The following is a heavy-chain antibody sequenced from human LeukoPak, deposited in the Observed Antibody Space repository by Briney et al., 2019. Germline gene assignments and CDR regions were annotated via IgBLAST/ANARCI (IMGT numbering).Heavy chain of an antibody. J-gene: IGHJ3*02. CDR3: ARHPGSKSLDI. D-gene: IGHD3-10*01. V-gene: IGHV4-39*01. CDR2: IYYSGST. CDR1: GGSISSSSYY. Sequence: SETLSLTCTVSGGSISSSSYYWGWIRQPPGKGLEWIGSIYYSGSTYYNPSLKSRVTISVDTSKNQFSLKLSSVTAADTAVYYCARHPGSKSLDIWGQGTMVTVSS.